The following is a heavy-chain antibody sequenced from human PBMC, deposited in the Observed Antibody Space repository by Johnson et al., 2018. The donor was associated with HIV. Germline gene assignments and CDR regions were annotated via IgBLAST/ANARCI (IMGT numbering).Heavy chain of an antibody. CDR1: GFTFSSYA. V-gene: IGHV3-30*04. Sequence: VESGGGVVQPGRSLRLSCAASGFTFSSYAMHWVRQAPGKGLEWVAVISYDGSNKYYADSVKGRFPISRDNSKNTLYLQMNSLRAEDTAVYYCASPSRGSGSYFGGAFDIWGQGTMVTVSS. J-gene: IGHJ3*02. CDR3: ASPSRGSGSYFGGAFDI. D-gene: IGHD1-26*01. CDR2: ISYDGSNK.